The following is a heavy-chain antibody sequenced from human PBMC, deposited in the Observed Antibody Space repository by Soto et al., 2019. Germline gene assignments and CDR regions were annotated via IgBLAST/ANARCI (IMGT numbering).Heavy chain of an antibody. CDR2: ISYDGSNK. CDR1: GFTFSSYA. CDR3: ARDGVAAAGPFDY. J-gene: IGHJ4*02. V-gene: IGHV3-30-3*01. Sequence: PGGSLRLSCAASGFTFSSYAMHWVRQAPGKGLEWVAVISYDGSNKYYADSVKGRFTISRGNSKNTLYLQMNSLRAEDTAVYYCARDGVAAAGPFDYWGQGTLVTVSS. D-gene: IGHD6-13*01.